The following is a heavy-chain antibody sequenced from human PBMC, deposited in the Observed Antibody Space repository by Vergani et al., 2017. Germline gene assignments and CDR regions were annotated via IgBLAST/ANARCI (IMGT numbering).Heavy chain of an antibody. CDR1: GFTFSDYY. CDR3: VRDVRVSRT. CDR2: ISPSGGHI. Sequence: QVQLVESGGGLVTPGGSLRLSCAASGFTFSDYYMSWIRQSPGKGLQWVSYISPSGGHIFYADSVKGRFTISRDNAKNSLYLQLNGLTAEDTAIYYCVRDVRVSRTWGQGTLVAVSS. J-gene: IGHJ3*01. V-gene: IGHV3-11*01.